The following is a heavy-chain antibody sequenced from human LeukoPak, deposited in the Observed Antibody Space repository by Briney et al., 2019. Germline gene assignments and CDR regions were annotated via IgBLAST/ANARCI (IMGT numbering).Heavy chain of an antibody. CDR1: GFTFSSYA. CDR3: SRQPLEGYYYHYMDF. V-gene: IGHV3-73*01. CDR2: IWSTANTYAT. J-gene: IGHJ6*03. Sequence: GGSLRLSCAASGFTFSSYAMSWVRQASGRGLEWVGRIWSTANTYATAYEASVKGRFTISRDDSKNTAYLQMNSLKTEDTAVYYCSRQPLEGYYYHYMDFWGKGTTVTISS.